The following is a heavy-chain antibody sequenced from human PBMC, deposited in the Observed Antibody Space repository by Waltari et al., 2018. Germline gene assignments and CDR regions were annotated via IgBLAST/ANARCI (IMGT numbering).Heavy chain of an antibody. Sequence: QVQMVQSGAEVKEPESSVKVSCKASRITFSSYAISWVRQAPGEGLEWMGGIIPIFGTANYAQKFQGRVTITADESTSTAYMELSSLRSEDTAVYYCLSLTGTDLSLCYWGQGTLVTVSS. CDR2: IIPIFGTA. CDR3: LSLTGTDLSLCY. D-gene: IGHD1-20*01. V-gene: IGHV1-69*01. J-gene: IGHJ4*02. CDR1: RITFSSYA.